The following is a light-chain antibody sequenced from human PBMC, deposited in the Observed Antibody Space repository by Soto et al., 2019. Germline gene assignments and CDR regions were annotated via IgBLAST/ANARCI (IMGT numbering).Light chain of an antibody. CDR1: QSVSSN. V-gene: IGKV3-15*01. Sequence: EIVMTQSPGTLSVSPGESATLSCRASQSVSSNLAWYQQKPGQAPRLLIYDTSTRATGVPARFSGSGSGTEFTLTISSLQSEDFAVYYYQQYNNWPLTFGQGTKLEIK. CDR2: DTS. J-gene: IGKJ2*01. CDR3: QQYNNWPLT.